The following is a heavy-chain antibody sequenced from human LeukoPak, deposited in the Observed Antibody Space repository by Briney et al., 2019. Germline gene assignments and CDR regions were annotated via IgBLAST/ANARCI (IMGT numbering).Heavy chain of an antibody. CDR1: GGTFSSYA. CDR3: ARSPTDFWSGYRSEYYYYYYMDV. V-gene: IGHV1-69*05. CDR2: IIPIFGTA. Sequence: SVKVSCNASGGTFSSYAISWVRQAPGQGLEWMGGIIPIFGTANYAQKFQGRVTITTDESTSTAYMELSSLRSEDTAVYYCARSPTDFWSGYRSEYYYYYYMDVWGKGTTVTVSS. D-gene: IGHD3-3*01. J-gene: IGHJ6*03.